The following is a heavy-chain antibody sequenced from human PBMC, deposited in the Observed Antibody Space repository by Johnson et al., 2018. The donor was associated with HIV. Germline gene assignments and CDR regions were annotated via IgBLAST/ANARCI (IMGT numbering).Heavy chain of an antibody. D-gene: IGHD1-1*01. CDR1: GFTFSSYG. CDR3: AKQGWGWERALDI. CDR2: INWNSGSI. J-gene: IGHJ3*02. Sequence: VQLVESGGGVVQPGGSLRLSCAASGFTFSSYGMHWVRQAPGKGLEWVSGINWNSGSIGYADSVKGRFTISRDNAKNSLYLQMNSLRAEDTALYYCAKQGWGWERALDIWGQGTMVTVSS. V-gene: IGHV3-9*01.